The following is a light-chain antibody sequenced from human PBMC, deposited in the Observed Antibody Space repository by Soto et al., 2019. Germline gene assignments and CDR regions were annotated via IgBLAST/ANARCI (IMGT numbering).Light chain of an antibody. CDR2: KAS. J-gene: IGKJ1*01. CDR1: QTISSW. V-gene: IGKV1-5*03. CDR3: QHYTSYSEA. Sequence: DIQMTQSPSTLSGSVGDRVTITCRASQTISSWLAWYQQKPGKAPKLLIYKASTLKSGGPSRFSGSGSGTEFTLTISSLQPDDFATYYCQHYTSYSEAFGQGTKVELK.